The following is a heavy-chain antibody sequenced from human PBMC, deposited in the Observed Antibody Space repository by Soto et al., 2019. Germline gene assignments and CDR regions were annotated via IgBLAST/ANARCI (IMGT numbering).Heavy chain of an antibody. Sequence: SAKVSCKASGGTFGSDAITWVRQAPGQGLEWVGRIIPLFGTTNYAQNLQGRVTISADKSTLTSYMELHSLTSDDTALYYCARDRTDSGYYTNWLDPWG. V-gene: IGHV1-69*06. CDR2: IIPLFGTT. J-gene: IGHJ5*02. CDR1: GGTFGSDA. D-gene: IGHD3-22*01. CDR3: ARDRTDSGYYTNWLDP.